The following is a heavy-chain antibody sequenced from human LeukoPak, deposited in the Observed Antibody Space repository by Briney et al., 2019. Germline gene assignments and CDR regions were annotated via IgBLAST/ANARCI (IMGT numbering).Heavy chain of an antibody. J-gene: IGHJ4*02. CDR2: IYSGGTT. Sequence: GGSLRLSCAASGFTVSSNYMTWVRQAPGKGLEWVSIIYSGGTTYYADSVKGRFTISRDNSKNTLYLQMNSLRAEDTAVYYCARLYYYVSWTYSRYFDYWGQGTLVTVSS. CDR3: ARLYYYVSWTYSRYFDY. D-gene: IGHD3-10*01. V-gene: IGHV3-53*01. CDR1: GFTVSSNY.